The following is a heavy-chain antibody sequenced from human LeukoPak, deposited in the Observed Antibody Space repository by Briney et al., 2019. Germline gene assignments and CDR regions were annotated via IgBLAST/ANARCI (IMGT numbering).Heavy chain of an antibody. CDR1: GGSISSGGYY. Sequence: SETLSLTCTVSGGSISSGGYYWTWIRQHPGKGLEWIGYTHYSGSTYHNPSLKSRVTISVDTSKNQFSLKLSSVTAADTAVYFCARTEVAGTRFRDYWGQGTLVTVST. V-gene: IGHV4-31*03. J-gene: IGHJ4*02. CDR3: ARTEVAGTRFRDY. CDR2: THYSGST. D-gene: IGHD6-19*01.